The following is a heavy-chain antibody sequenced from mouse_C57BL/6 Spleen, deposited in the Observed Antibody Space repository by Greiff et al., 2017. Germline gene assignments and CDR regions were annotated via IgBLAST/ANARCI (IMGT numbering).Heavy chain of an antibody. J-gene: IGHJ2*01. CDR1: GYTFTSYW. D-gene: IGHD1-1*01. Sequence: QVQLQRPGAELVKPGASVKLSCKASGYTFTSYWMQWVKQRPGQGLEWIGEIDPSDSYTNYNQKFKGKATLTVDTSSSTAYMQLSSLTSEDSAVYYCARKGETTVVAFDYWGQGTTLTVSS. CDR3: ARKGETTVVAFDY. CDR2: IDPSDSYT. V-gene: IGHV1-50*01.